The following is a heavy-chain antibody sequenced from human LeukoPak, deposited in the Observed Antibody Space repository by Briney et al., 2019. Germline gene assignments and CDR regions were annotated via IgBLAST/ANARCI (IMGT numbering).Heavy chain of an antibody. V-gene: IGHV3-11*01. CDR1: GFTFSDYY. D-gene: IGHD3-3*01. CDR2: ISSSGSTI. Sequence: GGSLRLSCAASGFTFSDYYMSWLRQAPGKGLEWVSYISSSGSTIYYADSVKGRFTISRDNAKNSLYLQMNSLRAEDTAVYYCATYDFWSGYLANWGQGTLVTVSS. J-gene: IGHJ4*02. CDR3: ATYDFWSGYLAN.